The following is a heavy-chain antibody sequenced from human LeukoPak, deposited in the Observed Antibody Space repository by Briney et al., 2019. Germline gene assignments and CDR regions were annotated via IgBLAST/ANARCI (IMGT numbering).Heavy chain of an antibody. J-gene: IGHJ4*02. D-gene: IGHD3-10*01. CDR3: AREWGVYYYGSGSYYKTGGGYFDY. CDR1: GDSVSSNSAA. V-gene: IGHV6-1*01. Sequence: SQTLSLTCAISGDSVSSNSAAWNWIRQSPSRGLEWLGGTYYRSKWYNDYAVSVKSRITINPDTSKNQFSLQLNSVTPEDTAVYYCAREWGVYYYGSGSYYKTGGGYFDYWGQGTLVTVSS. CDR2: TYYRSKWYN.